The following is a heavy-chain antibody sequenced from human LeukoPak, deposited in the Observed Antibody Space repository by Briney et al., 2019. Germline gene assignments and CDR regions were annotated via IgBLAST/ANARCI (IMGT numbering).Heavy chain of an antibody. CDR1: GYTFTSYD. Sequence: ASGKVSCKASGYTFTSYDINWVRQATGQGLEGMGWMNPNSGNTGYAQKFQGRVTMTRNTSISTAYMELSSLRSEDTAVYYCARAARPYYYSYGMDVWGQGTTVTVSS. CDR2: MNPNSGNT. J-gene: IGHJ6*02. V-gene: IGHV1-8*01. CDR3: ARAARPYYYSYGMDV. D-gene: IGHD6-6*01.